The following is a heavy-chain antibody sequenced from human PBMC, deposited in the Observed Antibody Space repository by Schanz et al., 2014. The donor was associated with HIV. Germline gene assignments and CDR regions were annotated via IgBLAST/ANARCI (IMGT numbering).Heavy chain of an antibody. V-gene: IGHV1-8*02. Sequence: QVQLVQSGAEVQKPGASVKVSCKASGYSFTSYDINWVRQATGQGLEWMGWVNPKSGNTGYAQKFQGRVTMTRNTSISTAYMELSSLGSEDTAMYYCARQIRKQQPDYWGQGALVTVSS. J-gene: IGHJ4*02. CDR3: ARQIRKQQPDY. D-gene: IGHD6-13*01. CDR2: VNPKSGNT. CDR1: GYSFTSYD.